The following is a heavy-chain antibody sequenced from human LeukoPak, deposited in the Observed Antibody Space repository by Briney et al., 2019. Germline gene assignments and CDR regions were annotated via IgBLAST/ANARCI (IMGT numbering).Heavy chain of an antibody. D-gene: IGHD3-10*01. V-gene: IGHV4-31*03. CDR1: GASISTGGFY. Sequence: SETLSLTCTISGASISTGGFYWTWIRQPPGEGLEWIGYIYYTGSVDYNASLKSRLTISLDTSKNRFSLKLNSVTAADTAVYYCARDHSYYFGSQTSTLDAWGHGTAVTVS. CDR2: IYYTGSV. CDR3: ARDHSYYFGSQTSTLDA. J-gene: IGHJ6*02.